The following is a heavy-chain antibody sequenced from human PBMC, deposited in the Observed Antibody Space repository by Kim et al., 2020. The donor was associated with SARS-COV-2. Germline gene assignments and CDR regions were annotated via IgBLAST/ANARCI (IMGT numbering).Heavy chain of an antibody. CDR3: ARVRRSGTTGYYYYYGMDV. CDR2: IKQDGSEK. CDR1: GFTFSSYW. V-gene: IGHV3-7*01. D-gene: IGHD1-1*01. Sequence: GGSLRLSCAASGFTFSSYWMSWVRQAPGKGLEWVANIKQDGSEKYYVDSVKGRFTISRDNAKNSLYLQMNSLRAEDTAVYYCARVRRSGTTGYYYYYGMDVWGQGTTVTVSS. J-gene: IGHJ6*02.